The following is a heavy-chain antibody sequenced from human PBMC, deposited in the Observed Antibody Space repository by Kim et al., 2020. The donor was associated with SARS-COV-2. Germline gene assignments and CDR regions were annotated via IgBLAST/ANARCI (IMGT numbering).Heavy chain of an antibody. CDR3: ARARGCDFGARGFDY. J-gene: IGHJ4*02. Sequence: QTFQRRVTTTTDTSESTAYMELSSLRSEDTAVYYCARARGCDFGARGFDYWGQGTLVTVSS. V-gene: IGHV1-3*01. D-gene: IGHD3-3*01.